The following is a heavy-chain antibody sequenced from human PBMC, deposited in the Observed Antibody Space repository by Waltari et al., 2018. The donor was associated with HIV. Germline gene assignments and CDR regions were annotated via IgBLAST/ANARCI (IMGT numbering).Heavy chain of an antibody. J-gene: IGHJ4*02. CDR3: ARNTLYGDYGGAFDY. Sequence: QVQLQESGPGLVKPSQTLSLTCTVSGGPISSGGYYWSWIRQHPGKGLEWIGYIYYSGSTYYNPSLKSRVTISVDTSKNQFSLKLSSVTAADTAVYYCARNTLYGDYGGAFDYWGQGTLVTVSS. CDR1: GGPISSGGYY. CDR2: IYYSGST. V-gene: IGHV4-31*03. D-gene: IGHD4-17*01.